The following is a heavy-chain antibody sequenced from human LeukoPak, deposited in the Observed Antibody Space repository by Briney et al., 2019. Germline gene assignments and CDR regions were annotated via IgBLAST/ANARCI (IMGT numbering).Heavy chain of an antibody. Sequence: GGSLRLSCAASGFTFSSYSMNWVRQAPGKGLEWVSYISSSSSTIYYADSVKGRFTISRDNAKNSLYLQMNSLRAEDTAVYYCARGNDFWSGPHHYDAFDIWGQGTMVTVSS. D-gene: IGHD3-3*01. J-gene: IGHJ3*02. V-gene: IGHV3-48*01. CDR2: ISSSSSTI. CDR3: ARGNDFWSGPHHYDAFDI. CDR1: GFTFSSYS.